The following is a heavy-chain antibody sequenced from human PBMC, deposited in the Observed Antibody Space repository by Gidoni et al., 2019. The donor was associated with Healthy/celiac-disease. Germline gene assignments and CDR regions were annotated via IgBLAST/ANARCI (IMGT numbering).Heavy chain of an antibody. CDR3: AKEQDGSGSYNFDY. CDR2: ISGSGGST. D-gene: IGHD3-10*01. CDR1: GFTFSIYA. J-gene: IGHJ4*02. V-gene: IGHV3-23*01. Sequence: EVQLLESGGGLVQPGGSLRLSFAASGFTFSIYATSWVRQAPGKGLEWVSAISGSGGSTYYADTVKVRFTISRDNSKNTLYLQMNSLRAEDTAVYYCAKEQDGSGSYNFDYWGQGTLVTVSS.